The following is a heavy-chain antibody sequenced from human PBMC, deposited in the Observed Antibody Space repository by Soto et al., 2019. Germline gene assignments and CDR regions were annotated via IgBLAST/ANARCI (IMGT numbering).Heavy chain of an antibody. CDR2: ISSSSSTI. CDR1: GVTFSSYS. J-gene: IGHJ5*02. CDR3: ARESGVGSSTVHLNWPAP. Sequence: GGSLRLSCAASGVTFSSYSMNWVRQAPGKGLEWVSYISSSSSTIYYADSVKGRFTISRDNAKNSLYLQMNSLRAEDTAVYYCARESGVGSSTVHLNWPAPWGQGTLVTVSS. D-gene: IGHD4-17*01. V-gene: IGHV3-48*01.